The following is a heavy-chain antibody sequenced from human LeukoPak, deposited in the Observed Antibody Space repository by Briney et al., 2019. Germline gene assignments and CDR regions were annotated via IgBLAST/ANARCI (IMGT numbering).Heavy chain of an antibody. CDR1: GGSFTDNY. D-gene: IGHD3-10*01. V-gene: IGHV4-34*01. J-gene: IGHJ6*04. Sequence: SETLSLTCDVDGGSFTDNYWSWIRQAPGKGLEGIGEIYHSGATNYNPSLDSRVTLSVDSSKSQFSLKLTSVTAADTAVYYCACLHGSGSYHSLLHNTLDVWGTGTTVTVSS. CDR2: IYHSGAT. CDR3: ACLHGSGSYHSLLHNTLDV.